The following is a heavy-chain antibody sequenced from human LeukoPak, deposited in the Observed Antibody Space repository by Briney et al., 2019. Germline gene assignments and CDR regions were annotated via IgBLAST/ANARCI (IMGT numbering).Heavy chain of an antibody. D-gene: IGHD3-22*01. V-gene: IGHV1-8*01. J-gene: IGHJ4*02. CDR2: MNPNSGNT. Sequence: ASVKVSCKASGYTFTSYDINWVRQATGQGLEWMGWMNPNSGNTGYAQKFQGRVTMTRNTSISTAYMELSSLRSEDTAVYYCARVDYDSSGYYSRFGYWGQGTLVTVSS. CDR3: ARVDYDSSGYYSRFGY. CDR1: GYTFTSYD.